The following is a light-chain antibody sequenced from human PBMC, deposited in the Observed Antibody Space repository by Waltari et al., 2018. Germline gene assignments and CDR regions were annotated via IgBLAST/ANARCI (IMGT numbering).Light chain of an antibody. J-gene: IGKJ1*01. CDR1: QNINTW. V-gene: IGKV1-5*03. CDR3: LQYNGEPRT. CDR2: KAS. Sequence: DIHMTQSPSTLSASVGDRVTITCRASQNINTWLAWHQQKPGKAPKLLIYKASSLESGVPSRFSGSGSGREFTLTISSLQPDDFATYYCLQYNGEPRTFGQGTKVEVK.